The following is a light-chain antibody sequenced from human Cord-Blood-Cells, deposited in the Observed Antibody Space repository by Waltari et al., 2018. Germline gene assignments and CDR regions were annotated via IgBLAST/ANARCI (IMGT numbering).Light chain of an antibody. V-gene: IGLV1-40*01. Sequence: QSVLTQPPSVSGAPGQRVNISCTGSSSNIGAGYDVHWSQQLPGTAPQPLIYGNSNRPSGVPDRFSGSKSGTSASLAITGLQAEDGADYYCQSYDSSLSGVVFGGGTKLTVL. CDR1: SSNIGAGYD. CDR3: QSYDSSLSGVV. J-gene: IGLJ2*01. CDR2: GNS.